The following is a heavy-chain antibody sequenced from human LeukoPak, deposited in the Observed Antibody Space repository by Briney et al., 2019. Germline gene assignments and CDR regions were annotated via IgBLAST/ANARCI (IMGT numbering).Heavy chain of an antibody. J-gene: IGHJ4*02. Sequence: PSETLSLTCVVSGYSINTGYYWGWIRQPPGKGLEWIGNMYHRGSTYHNPSLKSRVTISVDTSKNQLSLKLSSVTAADTAVYYCARVSGGNYFFDSWGQGTLVTVSS. CDR1: GYSINTGYY. V-gene: IGHV4-38-2*01. D-gene: IGHD2-15*01. CDR3: ARVSGGNYFFDS. CDR2: MYHRGST.